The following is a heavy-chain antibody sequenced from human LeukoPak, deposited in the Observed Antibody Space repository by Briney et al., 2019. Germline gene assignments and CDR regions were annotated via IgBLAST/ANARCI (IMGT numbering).Heavy chain of an antibody. CDR1: GFTVSSNY. CDR2: IYSGGST. D-gene: IGHD3-3*01. Sequence: GGSLRLSCAASGFTVSSNYMSWVRQAPGKGLEWVSVIYSGGSTYYADSVKGRFTIYRDNTKNTLYLQMNSLMAEDTAVYYCARDRVNFGYYYYGMDVWGQGTMVTVSS. V-gene: IGHV3-53*01. J-gene: IGHJ6*02. CDR3: ARDRVNFGYYYYGMDV.